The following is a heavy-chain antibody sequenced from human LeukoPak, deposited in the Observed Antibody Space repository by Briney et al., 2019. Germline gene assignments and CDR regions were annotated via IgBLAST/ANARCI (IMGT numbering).Heavy chain of an antibody. Sequence: ASLKVSCKPTGYSFTAYYIFWRRQAPGQGLECMGWINLYNGATKYAQRFQSRVTMTRDTSISTAYMELSRLRSDDTATYYCASWAGGNEPVASFDYWGQGTLVTVSS. J-gene: IGHJ4*02. V-gene: IGHV1-2*02. CDR3: ASWAGGNEPVASFDY. D-gene: IGHD1-14*01. CDR2: INLYNGAT. CDR1: GYSFTAYY.